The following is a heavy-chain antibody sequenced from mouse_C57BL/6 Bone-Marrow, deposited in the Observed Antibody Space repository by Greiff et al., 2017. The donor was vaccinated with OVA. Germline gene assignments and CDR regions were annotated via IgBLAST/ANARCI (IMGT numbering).Heavy chain of an antibody. J-gene: IGHJ2*02. CDR2: IAPSDSYI. CDR3: SHYGSRLYLHY. D-gene: IGHD1-1*01. CDR1: GYTFTNYW. V-gene: IGHV1-59*01. Sequence: QVQLQQSGAELVRPGTSVKLSCKASGYTFTNYWMHWVKQRPGQCLEWIGVIAPSDSYINYNQKFKGRATLTVDTSSSTAYMNLCSLTSEDSAVYYCSHYGSRLYLHYWGQGTSLTVSS.